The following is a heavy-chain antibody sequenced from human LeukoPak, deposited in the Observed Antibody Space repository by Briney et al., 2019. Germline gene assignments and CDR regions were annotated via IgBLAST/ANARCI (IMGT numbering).Heavy chain of an antibody. Sequence: GRSLRLSCAASGFTFSSYGMHWVRQAPGKGLEWVAVISYDGSNKYYADSVKGRFTISRDNSKNTLYLQMNSLRVEDTAVFYCAKDDSSGYFSNGVAFDIWGQGTMVTVSS. V-gene: IGHV3-30*18. CDR1: GFTFSSYG. CDR2: ISYDGSNK. CDR3: AKDDSSGYFSNGVAFDI. D-gene: IGHD3-22*01. J-gene: IGHJ3*02.